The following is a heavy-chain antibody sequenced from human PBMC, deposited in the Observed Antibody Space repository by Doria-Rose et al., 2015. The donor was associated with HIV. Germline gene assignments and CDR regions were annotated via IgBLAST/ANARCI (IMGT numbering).Heavy chain of an antibody. Sequence: QVTLKESGPVLVKPTETPTLTCTVSGVSLSSPGMGVSWIRQPPGKALEWLANISSDDGRSYKTTLKSRLIISRGTSKSQVVLTMTDMDPVDTATYYCARIKSSRWYHKYYFDFWGQGTLVIVSA. V-gene: IGHV2-26*01. CDR3: ARIKSSRWYHKYYFDF. CDR1: GVSLSSPGMG. J-gene: IGHJ4*02. D-gene: IGHD6-13*01. CDR2: ISSDDGR.